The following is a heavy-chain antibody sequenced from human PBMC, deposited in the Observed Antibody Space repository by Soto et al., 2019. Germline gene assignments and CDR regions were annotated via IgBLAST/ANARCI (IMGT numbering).Heavy chain of an antibody. J-gene: IGHJ3*02. D-gene: IGHD2-2*01. CDR1: GYTFTGYY. Sequence: QVQLVQSGAEVKKLGASVKVSCKASGYTFTGYYMHWVRQAPGQGLEWMGWINPNSGGTNYAQKFQGWVTMTRDTSISTAYMALSRLRSDDTAVYYCARGAVVVPASYDAAFDIWGQGTMVTVSS. CDR2: INPNSGGT. CDR3: ARGAVVVPASYDAAFDI. V-gene: IGHV1-2*04.